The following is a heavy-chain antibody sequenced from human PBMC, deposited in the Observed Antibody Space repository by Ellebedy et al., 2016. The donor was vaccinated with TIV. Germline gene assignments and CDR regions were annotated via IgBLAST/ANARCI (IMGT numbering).Heavy chain of an antibody. CDR1: GFTFSNAR. D-gene: IGHD3-16*01. CDR2: IKSKTDGGAA. CDR3: TTVYRSNYDSV. V-gene: IGHV3-15*01. J-gene: IGHJ4*02. Sequence: GESLKISCAASGFTFSNARMNWVRQAPGKGLEWVGRIKSKTDGGAADYAAPVKGRFTISRDDSKHTLYLQMNRLKTEDTAVYFCTTVYRSNYDSVWGQGTLVTVSS.